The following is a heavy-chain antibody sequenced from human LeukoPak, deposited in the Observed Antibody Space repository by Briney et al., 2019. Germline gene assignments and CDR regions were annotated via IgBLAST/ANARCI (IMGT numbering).Heavy chain of an antibody. Sequence: SETLSLTCTVSGGSISIYYWSWIRQPPGKGLEWIGYIYYSGSTNYNPSLKSRVTISVDTSKNQFSLKLSSVTAADTAVYYCARDSGGMDVWGQGTTVTVSS. J-gene: IGHJ6*02. CDR2: IYYSGST. CDR1: GGSISIYY. V-gene: IGHV4-59*01. D-gene: IGHD7-27*01. CDR3: ARDSGGMDV.